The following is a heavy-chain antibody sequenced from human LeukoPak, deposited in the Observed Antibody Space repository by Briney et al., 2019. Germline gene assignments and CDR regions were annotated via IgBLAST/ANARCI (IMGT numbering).Heavy chain of an antibody. CDR3: AKTFGWPFYFDH. J-gene: IGHJ4*02. V-gene: IGHV3-23*01. D-gene: IGHD2/OR15-2a*01. CDR1: GFTSSSDG. CDR2: ITGGGGKT. Sequence: GGSLRLSCAASGFTSSSDGMSWVRQAPGKGLEWGSGITGGGGKTYYADSVRGRFTISRDNSKNTLYLQVNSLRAEDTAVYYCAKTFGWPFYFDHWGQGTLVTVSS.